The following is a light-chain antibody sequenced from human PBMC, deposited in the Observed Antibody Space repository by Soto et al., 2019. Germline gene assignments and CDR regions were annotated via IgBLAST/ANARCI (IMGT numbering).Light chain of an antibody. CDR2: GAS. J-gene: IGKJ3*01. V-gene: IGKV3-20*01. CDR1: QSVSSSY. Sequence: EIVLTQSPGTLSLSPGERATLSCRASQSVSSSYLAWYQQKPGQPPRLLIYGASSRATGIPDRFSGRGSGTDFTLTISRLEPEDFAVYYCQQYGSSVLFTFGPGTKVDIK. CDR3: QQYGSSVLFT.